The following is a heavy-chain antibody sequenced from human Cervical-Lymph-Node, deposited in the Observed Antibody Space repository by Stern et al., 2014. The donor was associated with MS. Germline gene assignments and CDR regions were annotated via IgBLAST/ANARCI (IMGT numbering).Heavy chain of an antibody. J-gene: IGHJ4*02. V-gene: IGHV1-18*01. CDR2: NGAFNGNT. Sequence: FQLVQSGPEVMKPGASVKVSCKASGYTFSNFGISWVRQAPGQGLEWMGWNGAFNGNTKEARKLQGRVTMTTDTSTRTAYMELTSLASDDTAVYYCARDGHYATTYFDHWGQGTLVTVSS. CDR1: GYTFSNFG. CDR3: ARDGHYATTYFDH. D-gene: IGHD2-8*01.